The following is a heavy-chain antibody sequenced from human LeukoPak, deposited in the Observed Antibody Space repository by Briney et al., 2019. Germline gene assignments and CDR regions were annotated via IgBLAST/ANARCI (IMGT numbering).Heavy chain of an antibody. CDR2: ISAYNGNT. Sequence: GASVKVSCKASGYTFTSYGISWVRQAPGQGLEWMGWISAYNGNTNYAQKLQGRVTMTTDTSTSTAYMELRSLRSDDTAVYYCARLFSSPVFGNYFDYWGQGTLVTVSS. CDR3: ARLFSSPVFGNYFDY. J-gene: IGHJ4*02. V-gene: IGHV1-18*01. D-gene: IGHD6-13*01. CDR1: GYTFTSYG.